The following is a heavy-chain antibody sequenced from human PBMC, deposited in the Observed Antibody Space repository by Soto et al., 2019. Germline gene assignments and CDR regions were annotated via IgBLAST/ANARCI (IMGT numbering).Heavy chain of an antibody. D-gene: IGHD2-2*01. CDR2: IDSGGTNA. CDR1: GFTFSSYG. V-gene: IGHV3-74*01. Sequence: GGSLRLSCAASGFTFSSYGMHWVRQAPGKGLEWVSRIDSGGTNATYADSVKGRFTISRDNANNTLYLQMNSLRAEDTAVYYCARRGCISTSCRDNWFDPWGQGTLVTVSS. J-gene: IGHJ5*02. CDR3: ARRGCISTSCRDNWFDP.